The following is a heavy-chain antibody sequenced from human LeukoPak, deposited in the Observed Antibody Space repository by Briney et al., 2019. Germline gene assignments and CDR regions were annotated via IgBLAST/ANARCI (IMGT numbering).Heavy chain of an antibody. J-gene: IGHJ4*02. Sequence: GGSLRLSCAASGFTFSSYSMNWVRQAPGKGLEWVSSISSSSSYIYYADSVKGRFTISRDNAKNSLYLQMNSLRAEDAAVYYCASASTFARDYWGQGTLVTVSS. V-gene: IGHV3-21*01. CDR2: ISSSSSYI. CDR1: GFTFSSYS. CDR3: ASASTFARDY.